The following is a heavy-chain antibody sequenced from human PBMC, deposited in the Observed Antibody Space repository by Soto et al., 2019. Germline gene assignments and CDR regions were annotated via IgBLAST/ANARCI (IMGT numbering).Heavy chain of an antibody. CDR1: GFTFGNYA. CDR2: INGLFSGSAGST. J-gene: IGHJ4*02. V-gene: IGHV3-23*01. Sequence: GSLRLSCAASGFTFGNYAMTWVRLAPGKGLEWVSDINGLFSGSAGSTYYAESVKGRFAVSRDNYKNTLYLQMSSLRAEDTAVYYCARGFSAGKGSPPDFWGQGSLVTVSS. CDR3: ARGFSAGKGSPPDF. D-gene: IGHD6-13*01.